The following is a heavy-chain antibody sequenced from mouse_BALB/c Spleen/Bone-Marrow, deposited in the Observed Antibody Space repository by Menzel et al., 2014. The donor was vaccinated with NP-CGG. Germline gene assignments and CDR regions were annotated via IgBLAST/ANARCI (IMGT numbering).Heavy chain of an antibody. V-gene: IGHV1-54*01. CDR3: ARRDYAMDY. CDR2: INPGSGGT. Sequence: QVQLQQPGAELVRPGTSVKVSCKASGYAFTNYLIEWVKQRPGQGLEWTGVINPGSGGTNYNEKFKGKATLTADKSSSTAYMRLSSLTSDDSAVYFCARRDYAMDYWGQGTSVTVSS. J-gene: IGHJ4*01. CDR1: GYAFTNYL.